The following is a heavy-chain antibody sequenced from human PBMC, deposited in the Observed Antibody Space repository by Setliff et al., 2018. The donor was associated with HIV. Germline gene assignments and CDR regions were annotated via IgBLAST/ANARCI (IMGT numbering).Heavy chain of an antibody. D-gene: IGHD3-10*01. CDR1: GFTFTNSW. CDR3: TRDRGARGRYSSYFDS. Sequence: PGGSLRLSCAASGFTFTNSWMSWVRQAPGKGLEWVGRIKSKTDGGTTDYAAPVKGRFSISRDDSKDTLYLQMNNLKTEDTAMYYCTRDRGARGRYSSYFDSWGQGTLVTVSS. CDR2: IKSKTDGGTT. V-gene: IGHV3-15*01. J-gene: IGHJ4*02.